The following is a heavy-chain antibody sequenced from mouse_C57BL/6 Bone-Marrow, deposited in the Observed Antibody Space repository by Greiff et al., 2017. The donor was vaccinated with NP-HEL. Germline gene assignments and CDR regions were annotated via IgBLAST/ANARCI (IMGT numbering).Heavy chain of an antibody. CDR2: IYPGGGYT. D-gene: IGHD2-1*01. V-gene: IGHV1-63*01. CDR3: ARKIYYGNLYFDY. J-gene: IGHJ2*01. CDR1: GYTFTNYW. Sequence: VKLVESGAELVRPGTSVKMSCKASGYTFTNYWIGWAKQRPGHGLEWIGDIYPGGGYTNYNEKFKGKATLTADKSSSTAYMQFSSLTSEDSAIYYCARKIYYGNLYFDYWGQGTTLRVSS.